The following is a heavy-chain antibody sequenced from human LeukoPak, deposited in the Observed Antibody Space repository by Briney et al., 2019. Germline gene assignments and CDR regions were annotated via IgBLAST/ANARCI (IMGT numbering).Heavy chain of an antibody. Sequence: ASVKVSCKASGYTFTGYYMHWVRQAPGQGLEWMGWINPNSGGTNYAQKFQGRVTMTRDTSISTAYMELSRLRSDDTAVYYCARVWGYAAHLNYWGQGTLVTVSS. D-gene: IGHD3-16*01. CDR3: ARVWGYAAHLNY. V-gene: IGHV1-2*02. J-gene: IGHJ4*02. CDR1: GYTFTGYY. CDR2: INPNSGGT.